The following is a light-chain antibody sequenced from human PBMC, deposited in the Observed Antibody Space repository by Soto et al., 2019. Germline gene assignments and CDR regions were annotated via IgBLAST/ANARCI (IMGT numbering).Light chain of an antibody. V-gene: IGKV3-11*01. Sequence: EIVLTQSPATLSLSPGARATLSCRASQSVSSYLAWYQQKPGQAPRLLIYDASNRATGIPARFSGSGSGTDCTLAISSLEPEDFAVYYCQQRSNWPLNFGGGTKVEIK. CDR2: DAS. CDR1: QSVSSY. CDR3: QQRSNWPLN. J-gene: IGKJ4*01.